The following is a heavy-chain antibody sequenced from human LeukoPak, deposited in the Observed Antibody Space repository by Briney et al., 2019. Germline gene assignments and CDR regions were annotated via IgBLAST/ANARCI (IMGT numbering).Heavy chain of an antibody. CDR3: ARDRARSGPQGTDV. J-gene: IGHJ6*04. Sequence: GGSLRLSCAASGFTFSSYNMNWVRQAPGKGLEWVSYISGGSSTIYYADSVKGRFTISRDNAKNSLFLQMNSLRAEDTAVYYCARDRARSGPQGTDVWGKGTTVTVSS. D-gene: IGHD1-14*01. V-gene: IGHV3-48*01. CDR2: ISGGSSTI. CDR1: GFTFSSYN.